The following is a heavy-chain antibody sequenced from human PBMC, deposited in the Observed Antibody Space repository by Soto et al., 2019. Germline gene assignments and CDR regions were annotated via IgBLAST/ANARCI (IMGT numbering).Heavy chain of an antibody. J-gene: IGHJ3*01. CDR1: GGSISSSHW. D-gene: IGHD3-9*01. Sequence: QVQLQESGPGLVKPSGTLSLTCAVSGGSISSSHWWTWVRQSPWKGLEYIGEISHSGTSNSNPSLKSRVTLSVVKSNNHFSLTLTSVTAADTALYYCTRVVLTITRGAFDAWGQGTLFIVSS. CDR3: TRVVLTITRGAFDA. V-gene: IGHV4-4*02. CDR2: ISHSGTS.